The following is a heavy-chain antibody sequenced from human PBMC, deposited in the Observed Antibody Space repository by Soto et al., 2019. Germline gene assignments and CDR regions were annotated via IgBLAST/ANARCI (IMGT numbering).Heavy chain of an antibody. Sequence: QVQLQESGPGLVKPSGTLSLTCAVSGGSIGSTNWWSWVRQPPGKGLEWIGEIFHTGSTNYNPSHKSRVTIAMDKSKNQISLELRSVNAADTAVYYCARRSSDDTSVDWGRGTLVTVSS. CDR3: ARRSSDDTSVD. CDR2: IFHTGST. V-gene: IGHV4-4*02. D-gene: IGHD3-22*01. J-gene: IGHJ4*02. CDR1: GGSIGSTNW.